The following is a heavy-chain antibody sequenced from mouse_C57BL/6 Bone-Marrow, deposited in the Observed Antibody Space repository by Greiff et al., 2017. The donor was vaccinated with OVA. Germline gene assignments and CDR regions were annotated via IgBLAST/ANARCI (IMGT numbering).Heavy chain of an antibody. CDR2: INPGRGGT. CDR1: GYTFTSYW. J-gene: IGHJ1*03. CDR3: ARGDYGSSYCGYFYV. V-gene: IGHV1-55*01. Sequence: QVQLQQPGAELVKPGASVKMSCKASGYTFTSYWITWVKQRPGQGLEWIGVINPGRGGTNYNQKFKGKSTLTVDKSSSTAYMQISSLTSEDSAVYYCARGDYGSSYCGYFYVWGTGTTVTVSS. D-gene: IGHD1-1*01.